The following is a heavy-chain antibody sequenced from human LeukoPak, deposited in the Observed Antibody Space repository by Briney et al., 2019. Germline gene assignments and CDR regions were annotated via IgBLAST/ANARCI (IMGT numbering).Heavy chain of an antibody. Sequence: SLKVSCTASGGTFSSYAISWVRQAPGQGLEWMGGIIPIFGTANYAQKFQGRVTITADESTSTAYMELSSLRSEDTAVYYCTRDGATGRYYDMDVWGQGTTVTVSS. J-gene: IGHJ6*02. CDR3: TRDGATGRYYDMDV. D-gene: IGHD3-10*01. CDR2: IIPIFGTA. CDR1: GGTFSSYA. V-gene: IGHV1-69*13.